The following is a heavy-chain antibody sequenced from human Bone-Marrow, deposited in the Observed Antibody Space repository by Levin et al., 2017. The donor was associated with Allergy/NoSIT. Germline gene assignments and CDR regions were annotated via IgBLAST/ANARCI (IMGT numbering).Heavy chain of an antibody. J-gene: IGHJ4*02. D-gene: IGHD4-23*01. CDR2: ISGRGNSV. V-gene: IGHV3-48*01. CDR1: GFNFNTYS. CDR3: AREFTGGTDF. Sequence: GESLKISCTASGFNFNTYSLNWVRQAPGKGLEWISYISGRGNSVYVADSLKDRFATSRDNAKNTLYLQMDNLRVEDTAIYYCAREFTGGTDFWGQGTLVTVSS.